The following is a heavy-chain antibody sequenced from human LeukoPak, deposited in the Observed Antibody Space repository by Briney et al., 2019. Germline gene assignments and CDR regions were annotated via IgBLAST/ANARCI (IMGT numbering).Heavy chain of an antibody. Sequence: GASVKVSCKASGGAFSSYAISWVRQAPGQGLEWMGGIIPIFGTANYAQKFQGRVTITADESTSTAYMELSSLRSEDTAVYYCARGSERYPAVASDWGQGTLVTVSS. J-gene: IGHJ4*02. CDR2: IIPIFGTA. V-gene: IGHV1-69*13. CDR1: GGAFSSYA. D-gene: IGHD6-19*01. CDR3: ARGSERYPAVASD.